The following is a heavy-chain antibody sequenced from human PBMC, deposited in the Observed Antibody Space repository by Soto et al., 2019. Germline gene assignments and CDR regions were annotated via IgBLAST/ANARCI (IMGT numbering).Heavy chain of an antibody. D-gene: IGHD3-22*01. Sequence: SETLSLTCAFYSLSFAGYYWRWMCQPPGMWLEWIGEINHSGSTNYNPSLKSRVTISVDTSKNQFSLKLSSVTAADTAVYYCARGKRITMIVVVNGPQHYGMDVWGQGTTVS. CDR3: ARGKRITMIVVVNGPQHYGMDV. J-gene: IGHJ6*02. CDR1: SLSFAGYY. V-gene: IGHV4-34*01. CDR2: INHSGST.